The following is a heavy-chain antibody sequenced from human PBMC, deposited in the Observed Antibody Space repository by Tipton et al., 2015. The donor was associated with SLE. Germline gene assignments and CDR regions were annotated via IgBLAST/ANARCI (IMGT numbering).Heavy chain of an antibody. CDR2: IYGSGGP. Sequence: TLSLTCTVSGDSVSSYYWSWIRQPPGKGPEWIGYIYGSGGPNYSPSLKSRVTISEDTSKNQFSLKLSSVTAADTAVYYCARGGSGNFDLWGRGTLVTVSS. J-gene: IGHJ2*01. V-gene: IGHV4-59*02. CDR3: ARGGSGNFDL. D-gene: IGHD1-26*01. CDR1: GDSVSSYY.